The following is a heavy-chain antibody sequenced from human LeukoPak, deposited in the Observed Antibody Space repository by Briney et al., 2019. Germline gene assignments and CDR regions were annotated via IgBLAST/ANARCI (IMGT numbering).Heavy chain of an antibody. CDR3: ARLKDYGGNSGVGY. D-gene: IGHD4-23*01. J-gene: IGHJ4*02. Sequence: AGGSLRLSCAVSGFTFSNYWMLWVRQAPGKGLVWVSRINTDGSHITYADSVKGRFTISRDNVQNTLYLQMHSLRAEDTAVYFCARLKDYGGNSGVGYWGQGTLVTVSS. CDR1: GFTFSNYW. CDR2: INTDGSHI. V-gene: IGHV3-74*01.